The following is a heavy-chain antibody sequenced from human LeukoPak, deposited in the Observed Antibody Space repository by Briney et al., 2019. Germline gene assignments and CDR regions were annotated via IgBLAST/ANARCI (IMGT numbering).Heavy chain of an antibody. Sequence: ASVKVSCKTSGYTFSSYGISWVRQAPGQGLEWMGWISGYNGNTKYAQKFQGRVTITADKSTSTAYMELSSLRSEDTAVYYCASQPDDYGVSDAFDIWGQGTMVTVSS. CDR1: GYTFSSYG. J-gene: IGHJ3*02. V-gene: IGHV1-18*01. CDR2: ISGYNGNT. D-gene: IGHD4-17*01. CDR3: ASQPDDYGVSDAFDI.